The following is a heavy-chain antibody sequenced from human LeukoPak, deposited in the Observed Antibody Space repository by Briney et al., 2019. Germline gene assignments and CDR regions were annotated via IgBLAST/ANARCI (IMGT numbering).Heavy chain of an antibody. Sequence: GGSLRLSCAASGFTFSSYDMHWVRQATGKGLEWVSATGTAGDTYYPGSVKGRFTISRENAKNSLYLQMNSLSAGDTAVYYCAREGRELAFDIWGQGTMVTVSS. CDR1: GFTFSSYD. V-gene: IGHV3-13*01. D-gene: IGHD5-24*01. CDR3: AREGRELAFDI. CDR2: TGTAGDT. J-gene: IGHJ3*02.